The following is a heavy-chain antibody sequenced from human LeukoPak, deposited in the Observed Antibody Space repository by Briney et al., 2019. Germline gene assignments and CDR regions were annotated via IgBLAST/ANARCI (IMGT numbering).Heavy chain of an antibody. D-gene: IGHD3-10*01. Sequence: AGGSLRLSCAASGFTFSTYWMHWVRQVPGEGLVWVSRISSDGANANYADSVKGRFTISRDNAKNTLFLQMNSLRAEDTAVYYCVLLSLTPGWGQGTLVTVSS. CDR1: GFTFSTYW. CDR3: VLLSLTPG. CDR2: ISSDGANA. J-gene: IGHJ4*02. V-gene: IGHV3-74*01.